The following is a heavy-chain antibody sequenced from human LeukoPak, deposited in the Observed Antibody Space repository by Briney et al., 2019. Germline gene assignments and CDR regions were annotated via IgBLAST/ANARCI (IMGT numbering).Heavy chain of an antibody. CDR2: IKQDGSEK. CDR3: AGDGPIAVTGIGY. D-gene: IGHD6-19*01. J-gene: IGHJ4*02. V-gene: IGHV3-7*01. CDR1: GFTFSSYW. Sequence: GGSLRLSCAASGFTFSSYWMSWVRQAPGKGLEWVANIKQDGSEKYYVDSVKGRFTISRDNAKNSLYLQMNSLRAEDTAVYYCAGDGPIAVTGIGYWGQGTLVTVSS.